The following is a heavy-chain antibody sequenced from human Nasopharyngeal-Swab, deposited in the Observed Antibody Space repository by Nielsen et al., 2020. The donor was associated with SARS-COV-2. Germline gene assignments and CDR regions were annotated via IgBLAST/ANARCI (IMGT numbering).Heavy chain of an antibody. CDR3: AKDLKPRFLEWLFLDY. V-gene: IGHV3-23*01. J-gene: IGHJ4*02. CDR1: GFTFSSYA. Sequence: GGSLRPSCAPSGFTFSSYALSWARQAPGKGLEWVSAISGSGGSTYYADPVQGRFTIPRANSKNTLYLQMNNLRAEDTAVYYCAKDLKPRFLEWLFLDYWGQGTLVTVSS. D-gene: IGHD3-3*01. CDR2: ISGSGGST.